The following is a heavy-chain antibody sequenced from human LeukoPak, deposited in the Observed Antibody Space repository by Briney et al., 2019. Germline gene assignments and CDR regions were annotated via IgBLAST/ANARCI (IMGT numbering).Heavy chain of an antibody. D-gene: IGHD2-2*01. CDR3: AKDQDQLLLYYYYGMDV. CDR2: ISGSGGST. V-gene: IGHV3-23*01. J-gene: IGHJ6*02. CDR1: GFTVSSYA. Sequence: GGSLRLCCAASGFTVSSYAVSWVRQAPGRGLELVSAISGSGGSTYYADSVKGRFTISRDNSKNTLYLQMNSLRAEDTAVYYCAKDQDQLLLYYYYGMDVWGQGTTVTVSS.